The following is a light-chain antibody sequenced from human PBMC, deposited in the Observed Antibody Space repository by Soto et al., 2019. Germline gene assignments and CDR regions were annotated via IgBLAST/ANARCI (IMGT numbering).Light chain of an antibody. J-gene: IGKJ1*01. CDR1: QTISDY. Sequence: IQMTQSPSSLSASVGDRVTITCRASQTISDYLNWYQQKPGKAPNLLIYAASSLQSGVPSRFSGRGCGSDLTLTINSLKPEDFATYFCQQCYSSRTFGQGTKVEIK. CDR2: AAS. V-gene: IGKV1-39*01. CDR3: QQCYSSRT.